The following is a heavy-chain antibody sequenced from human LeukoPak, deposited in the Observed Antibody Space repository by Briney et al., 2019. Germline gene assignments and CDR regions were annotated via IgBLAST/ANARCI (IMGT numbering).Heavy chain of an antibody. V-gene: IGHV7-4-1*02. CDR3: ARDKYQLPYEIDY. D-gene: IGHD2-2*01. CDR2: INTNTGNP. J-gene: IGHJ4*02. CDR1: GYTFTNYG. Sequence: ASVKVSFKASGYTFTNYGMNWVRQAPGQGLEWMGWINTNTGNPTYARGFTGRLVFSLDTSVSTAYLQISSLRAEDTALYYCARDKYQLPYEIDYWGQGTLVTVSS.